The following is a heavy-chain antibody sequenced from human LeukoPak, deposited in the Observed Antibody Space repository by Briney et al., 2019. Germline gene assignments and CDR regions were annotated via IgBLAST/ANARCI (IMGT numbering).Heavy chain of an antibody. J-gene: IGHJ4*02. CDR2: INSVDDT. CDR3: AKWFRGSGSDRFYDK. D-gene: IGHD3-10*01. Sequence: GGSLRLSCAASGFIFIAVDWVRQAPGMGLEWVSTINSVDDTYYSESVRGRFTVSRDKSKNTVYLHMNSLRAEDTAVYHCAKWFRGSGSDRFYDKWGQGTLVTVSS. CDR1: GFIFIA. V-gene: IGHV3-23*01.